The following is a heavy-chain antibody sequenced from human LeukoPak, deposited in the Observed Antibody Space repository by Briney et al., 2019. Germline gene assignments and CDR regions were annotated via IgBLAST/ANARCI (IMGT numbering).Heavy chain of an antibody. V-gene: IGHV3-7*03. Sequence: PGGSLRLSCAASGFTFSSYGMHWVRQAPGKGLEWVANIKQDGSEKYYVNSVKGRFTISRDNAKNSLYLQMNSLRAEDTAVYYCAKDILWFGELFTSDYWGQGTLVTVSS. J-gene: IGHJ4*02. CDR3: AKDILWFGELFTSDY. CDR2: IKQDGSEK. D-gene: IGHD3-10*01. CDR1: GFTFSSYG.